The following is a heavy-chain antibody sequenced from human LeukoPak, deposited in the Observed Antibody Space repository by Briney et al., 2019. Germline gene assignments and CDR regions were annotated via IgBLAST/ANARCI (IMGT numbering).Heavy chain of an antibody. CDR1: GGSISSYY. Sequence: PSETLSLICTVSGGSISSYYWSWIRQPPGKGLEWIGYFYYSGSTNYNPSLKSRVSISVDTSKNQFSLKLSSVPTADTAVYYCARGDMTTVTTMGYWGQGTLVTVSS. CDR3: ARGDMTTVTTMGY. V-gene: IGHV4-59*01. J-gene: IGHJ4*02. D-gene: IGHD4-17*01. CDR2: FYYSGST.